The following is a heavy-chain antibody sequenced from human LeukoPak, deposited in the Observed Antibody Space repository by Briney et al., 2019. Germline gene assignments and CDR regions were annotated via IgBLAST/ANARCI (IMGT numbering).Heavy chain of an antibody. J-gene: IGHJ4*02. CDR3: ARAEYTLYYFDY. CDR2: INPSGGST. Sequence: GASVKVSCKASGYTFTSYYMHWVRRAPGQGLEWMGIINPSGGSTSYAQKFQGRVTMTRDTSTSTVYMELSSLRSEDTAVYYCARAEYTLYYFDYWGQGTLVTVSS. V-gene: IGHV1-46*01. CDR1: GYTFTSYY. D-gene: IGHD6-6*01.